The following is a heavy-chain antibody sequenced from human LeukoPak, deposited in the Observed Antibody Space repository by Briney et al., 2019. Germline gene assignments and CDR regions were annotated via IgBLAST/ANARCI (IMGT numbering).Heavy chain of an antibody. Sequence: PGGSLRLSCAASGYTFSNYAMTWVRQAPGKGLEWVSSINYSGGSTYYADSVKGRFTISRDNSKNTLYLQMNSLRGEDTAFYYCARGGGAQAFDIWGQGTMVTVSS. CDR2: INYSGGST. CDR3: ARGGGAQAFDI. J-gene: IGHJ3*02. V-gene: IGHV3-23*01. CDR1: GYTFSNYA. D-gene: IGHD2-21*01.